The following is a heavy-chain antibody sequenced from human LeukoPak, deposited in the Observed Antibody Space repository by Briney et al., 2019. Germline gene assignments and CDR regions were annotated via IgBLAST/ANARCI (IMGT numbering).Heavy chain of an antibody. V-gene: IGHV4-39*06. CDR2: FYYNGST. CDR1: GGSISSSIYY. CDR3: ARVASSYSSGYYY. D-gene: IGHD3-22*01. J-gene: IGHJ4*02. Sequence: SETLPLTCSVSGGSISSSIYYWGWIRQPPGKGLEWIGSFYYNGSTYYNPSLKRRVTIPVDTSMNQFALKLSSVTAADTAVYYCARVASSYSSGYYYWGQGTLVTVSS.